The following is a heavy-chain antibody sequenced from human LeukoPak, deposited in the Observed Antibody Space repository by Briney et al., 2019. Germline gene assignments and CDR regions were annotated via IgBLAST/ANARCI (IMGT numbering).Heavy chain of an antibody. CDR3: AKDPNVSGWYGNFDY. CDR2: ISWNSGSI. J-gene: IGHJ4*02. D-gene: IGHD6-19*01. V-gene: IGHV3-9*01. Sequence: PGRSLRLSCAASGFTFDDYAMHWVRQAPGKGLEWVSGISWNSGSIGYADSVKGRFTISRDNAKNSLYLQMNSLRAEDTALYYCAKDPNVSGWYGNFDYWGQGTLVTVSS. CDR1: GFTFDDYA.